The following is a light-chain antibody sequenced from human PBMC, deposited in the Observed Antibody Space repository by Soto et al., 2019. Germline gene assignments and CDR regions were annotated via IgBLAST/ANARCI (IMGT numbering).Light chain of an antibody. CDR1: QAINST. J-gene: IGKJ5*01. V-gene: IGKV1-13*02. Sequence: AIQLTQSPSSLSASIGDRVSITCRASQAINSTLAWYRQKPGKAPDLLIFDASTLESGVPSRFSGRGFGTDFTLTITSLQPEDFATYYYQQFYTYPITFGQGTRLDI. CDR2: DAS. CDR3: QQFYTYPIT.